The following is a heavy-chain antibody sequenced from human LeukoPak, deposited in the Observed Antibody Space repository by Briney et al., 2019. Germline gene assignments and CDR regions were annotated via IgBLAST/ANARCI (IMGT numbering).Heavy chain of an antibody. D-gene: IGHD6-6*01. CDR2: IYYSGSS. Sequence: PSETLSLTCTVSGGSFSSSLYYWGWVRQPPGKGLEWIGSIYYSGSSYYHPSLKSRITLTADTSKNQFSLKLSSVTAADTAVYYCARESADYGTSSGYYYYMDVWGTGTAVIVSS. V-gene: IGHV4-39*07. CDR3: ARESADYGTSSGYYYYMDV. CDR1: GGSFSSSLYY. J-gene: IGHJ6*03.